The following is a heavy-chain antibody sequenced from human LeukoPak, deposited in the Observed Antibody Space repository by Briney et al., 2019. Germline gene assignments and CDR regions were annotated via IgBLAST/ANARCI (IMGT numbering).Heavy chain of an antibody. CDR3: ARTYSSGWYG. CDR2: INHSGST. Sequence: SETLSLTCAVYGGSFSGYYWSWIRQPPGKGLEWIGEINHSGSTNYNPSLKSRVTISVDTSKNQFSLKLSSVTAADTAVYYCARTYSSGWYGWGQGTLVTVSS. D-gene: IGHD6-19*01. J-gene: IGHJ4*02. CDR1: GGSFSGYY. V-gene: IGHV4-34*01.